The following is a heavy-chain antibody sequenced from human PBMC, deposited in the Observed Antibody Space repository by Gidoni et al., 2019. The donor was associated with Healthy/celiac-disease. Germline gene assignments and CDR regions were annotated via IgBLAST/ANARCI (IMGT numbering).Heavy chain of an antibody. CDR2: ISGSGGST. CDR3: AKDPYYDSSGYPYYFDY. J-gene: IGHJ4*02. Sequence: EVRLLASGGGLVQPGGSLRLACAASGFTFSSYAISWVRQAPGKGLEWVSAISGSGGSTYYADSVKGRFTISRDNSKNTLYLQMNSLRAEDTAVYYCAKDPYYDSSGYPYYFDYWGQGTLVTVSS. CDR1: GFTFSSYA. V-gene: IGHV3-23*01. D-gene: IGHD3-22*01.